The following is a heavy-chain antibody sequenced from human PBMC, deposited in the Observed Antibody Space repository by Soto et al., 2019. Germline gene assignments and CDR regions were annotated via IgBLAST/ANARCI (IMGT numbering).Heavy chain of an antibody. Sequence: SETLSLTCAVYGGSFSGYYWSWIRQPPGKGLEWIGEINHSGSTNYNPSLKSRVTISVDTSKNQFSLKLSSVTAADTAVYYCARGGFGIFGVVANWFDPWGQGTLVTVSS. J-gene: IGHJ5*02. CDR1: GGSFSGYY. CDR2: INHSGST. V-gene: IGHV4-34*01. CDR3: ARGGFGIFGVVANWFDP. D-gene: IGHD3-3*01.